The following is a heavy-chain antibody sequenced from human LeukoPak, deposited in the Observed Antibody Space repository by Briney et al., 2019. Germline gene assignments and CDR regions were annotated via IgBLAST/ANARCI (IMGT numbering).Heavy chain of an antibody. Sequence: NPSETLSLTCTVSGGSISSSSYYWGWIRQPPGKGLEWIGSIYYTGSTYYNPSLKSRVTISVDTSKNQFSLRLSSVTAAHTAVYYCARDYRLTQIQYWGQGTLVTVSS. J-gene: IGHJ1*01. CDR3: ARDYRLTQIQY. D-gene: IGHD1-26*01. CDR2: IYYTGST. V-gene: IGHV4-39*07. CDR1: GGSISSSSYY.